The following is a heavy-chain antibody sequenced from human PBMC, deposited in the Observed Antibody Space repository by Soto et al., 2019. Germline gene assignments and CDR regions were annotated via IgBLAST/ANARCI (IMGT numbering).Heavy chain of an antibody. Sequence: GSLRLSCAASGFIFGSYALSWVRQAPGKGLEWVSTISGSDGKTFYADSVKGRFSISRDTSQSTLYLQMNSLGADDTAMYYCARWSYLDYWGQGTRVTVSS. J-gene: IGHJ4*02. CDR1: GFIFGSYA. D-gene: IGHD3-3*01. V-gene: IGHV3-23*01. CDR2: ISGSDGKT. CDR3: ARWSYLDY.